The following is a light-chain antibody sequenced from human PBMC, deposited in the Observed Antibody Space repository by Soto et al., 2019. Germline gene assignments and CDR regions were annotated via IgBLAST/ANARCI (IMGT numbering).Light chain of an antibody. J-gene: IGLJ1*01. CDR1: SSDVGGYNY. Sequence: QSVLTQPASVSGSPGQSITISCTGTSSDVGGYNYVSWYQQHPGKAPKLMIYEVSNRPSGVSNRSSGSKSGNTASLTIAGLKAEDEADYYCSSYTSSTFYVFGTRTKVTVL. V-gene: IGLV2-14*01. CDR3: SSYTSSTFYV. CDR2: EVS.